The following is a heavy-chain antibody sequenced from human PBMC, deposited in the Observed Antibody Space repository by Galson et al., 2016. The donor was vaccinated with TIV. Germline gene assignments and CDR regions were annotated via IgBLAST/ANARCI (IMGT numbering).Heavy chain of an antibody. CDR2: IIPMFGTA. CDR3: VRGPYYYGSGSEEN. D-gene: IGHD3-10*01. CDR1: GGTFSIHA. Sequence: SVKVSCKASGGTFSIHAFSWVRQAPGQGLEWMGRIIPMFGTANYAQRFQGRVTITADDSTSTFTSITYMELSSLRSKDTAVYYCVRGPYYYGSGSEENWGQGTLVTVSS. V-gene: IGHV1-69*13. J-gene: IGHJ4*02.